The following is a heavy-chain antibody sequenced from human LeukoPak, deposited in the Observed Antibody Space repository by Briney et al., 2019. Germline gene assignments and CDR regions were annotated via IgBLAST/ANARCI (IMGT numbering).Heavy chain of an antibody. CDR2: MNPNSGKT. CDR1: GYTFTSYD. J-gene: IGHJ5*02. CDR3: ARGWVNCSGGSCYSSWFDP. Sequence: ASVKVSCKASGYTFTSYDINWVRQATGQGLEWMGRMNPNSGKTGYAQKFQGRVTMTRNTSISTAYMELSSLRSEDTAVYYCARGWVNCSGGSCYSSWFDPWGEGTLVTVSS. V-gene: IGHV1-8*01. D-gene: IGHD2-15*01.